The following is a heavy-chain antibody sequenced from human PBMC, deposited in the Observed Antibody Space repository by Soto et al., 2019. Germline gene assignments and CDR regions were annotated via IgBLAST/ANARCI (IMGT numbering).Heavy chain of an antibody. CDR2: IISDGGSA. D-gene: IGHD3-10*01. J-gene: IGHJ6*02. V-gene: IGHV3-64D*06. Sequence: GGSLRLSCSASGFTFSTYAMHWVRQAPGKGLEYISAIISDGGSAYYADSVKGRFTISRDNSQNTLYLQMSSLRPEDTAVYYCLKTPIAVRELMGYYYGMDVWGQGTTVTVSS. CDR3: LKTPIAVRELMGYYYGMDV. CDR1: GFTFSTYA.